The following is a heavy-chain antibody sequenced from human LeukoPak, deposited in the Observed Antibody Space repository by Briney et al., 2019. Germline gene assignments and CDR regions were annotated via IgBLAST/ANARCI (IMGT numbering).Heavy chain of an antibody. Sequence: GGSLRLSCAASGFTFSSYSMNWVRQAPGKGLEWVSSISSSSSYIYYADSVKGRFTISRDNAKNSLYLQMNSLRAEDTAVYYCARDPLDRVPATAIPVRENYWGQGALVTVSS. J-gene: IGHJ4*02. CDR3: ARDPLDRVPATAIPVRENY. V-gene: IGHV3-21*01. D-gene: IGHD2-2*02. CDR1: GFTFSSYS. CDR2: ISSSSSYI.